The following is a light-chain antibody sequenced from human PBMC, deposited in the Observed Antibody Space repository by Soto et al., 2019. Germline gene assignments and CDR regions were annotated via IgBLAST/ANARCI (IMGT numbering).Light chain of an antibody. Sequence: QSVLTQPASVSGSPGQSITISCAGTSSDVGGYNYVSWYQQHPGKAPKLMIYEVNNRPSGVSNRFSGSKSGNTASLTISGLQAEDEADYYCNSYAGNGAWVFGGGTKVTVL. CDR2: EVN. CDR1: SSDVGGYNY. J-gene: IGLJ3*02. V-gene: IGLV2-14*01. CDR3: NSYAGNGAWV.